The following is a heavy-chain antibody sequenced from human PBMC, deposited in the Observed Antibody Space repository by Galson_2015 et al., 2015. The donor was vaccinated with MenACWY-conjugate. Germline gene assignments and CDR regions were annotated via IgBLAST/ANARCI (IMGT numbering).Heavy chain of an antibody. CDR2: ISTNSRTI. J-gene: IGHJ4*02. CDR1: GFTFSNYH. Sequence: SLRLSCAASGFTFSNYHMNWVRQAPGEGLEWVSYISTNSRTIYYADSVKGRFTSSRDNAKNSLYLQMNSLRAEDTAVYYCATSFWSGFPGYWGQGTLVTVSS. D-gene: IGHD3-3*01. V-gene: IGHV3-48*01. CDR3: ATSFWSGFPGY.